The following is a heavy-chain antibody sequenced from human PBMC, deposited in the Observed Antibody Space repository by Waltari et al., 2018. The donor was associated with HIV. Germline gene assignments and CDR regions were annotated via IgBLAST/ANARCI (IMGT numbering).Heavy chain of an antibody. CDR2: IWYDGNNK. Sequence: QEQLVESGGGVVQPGRSLRLSCAASGFTFSRYGMHWVRQAPGKGLEWVAVIWYDGNNKYYADSVKGRFTISRDNSKNTLYLQMNSLRAEDTAVYHCARDYVEAVHYGMDVWGQGTMVTVSS. V-gene: IGHV3-33*01. D-gene: IGHD2-21*01. CDR3: ARDYVEAVHYGMDV. CDR1: GFTFSRYG. J-gene: IGHJ6*02.